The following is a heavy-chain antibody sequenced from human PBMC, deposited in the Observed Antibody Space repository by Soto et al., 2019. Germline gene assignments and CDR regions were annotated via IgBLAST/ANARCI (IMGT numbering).Heavy chain of an antibody. CDR1: GGSFSGYY. CDR3: ARVRGVGYSSSSTLGYFRH. CDR2: INHSGST. J-gene: IGHJ1*01. V-gene: IGHV4-34*01. D-gene: IGHD6-6*01. Sequence: NPSETLSLTCAVYGGSFSGYYWSWIRQPPGKGLEWIGEINHSGSTNYNPSLKSRVTISVDTSKNQFSLKLSSVTAADTAVYYCARVRGVGYSSSSTLGYFRHWGQGTLVTVSS.